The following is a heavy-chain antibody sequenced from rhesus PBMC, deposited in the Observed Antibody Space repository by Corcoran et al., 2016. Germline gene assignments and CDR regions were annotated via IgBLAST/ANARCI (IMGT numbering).Heavy chain of an antibody. D-gene: IGHD4-29*01. V-gene: IGHV4-65*01. J-gene: IGHJ4*01. CDR3: ARSMFTVATFDY. Sequence: QVQLQESGPGLVKPSETLSLTFAVSGGSISSSNWWSWIRKPPGKGLEWIGYISGGSGSTYYNPSLKSRVTISTDTSKNQFSLKLSSVTAADTAVYYCARSMFTVATFDYWGQGVLVTVSS. CDR2: ISGGSGST. CDR1: GGSISSSNW.